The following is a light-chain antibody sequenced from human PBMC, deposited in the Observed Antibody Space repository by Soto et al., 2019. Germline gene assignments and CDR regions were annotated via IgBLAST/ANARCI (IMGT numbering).Light chain of an antibody. V-gene: IGKV1-5*01. CDR3: QQYNSYQWT. J-gene: IGKJ1*01. CDR1: QSISSW. CDR2: DAS. Sequence: IQMTQSPSTLSASVGDRVTITCRASQSISSWLAWYQQKPGKAPKLLIYDASSLESGVPSRFSGSGSGTEFTLTISSLQPDDFATYYYQQYNSYQWTFGQGTKVEIK.